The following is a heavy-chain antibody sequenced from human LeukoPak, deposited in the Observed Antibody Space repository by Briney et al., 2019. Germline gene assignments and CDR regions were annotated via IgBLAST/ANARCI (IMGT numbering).Heavy chain of an antibody. Sequence: GGSLRLSCEASGFTFDDYGMTWVRQVPGKGLECICSINWNGGTTSYADSVKGRFTISRDNDKNSLYLQMNSLRAEDTALYYCARGGYRQLAYFDYWGQGALVTVSS. D-gene: IGHD3-16*02. CDR3: ARGGYRQLAYFDY. CDR1: GFTFDDYG. CDR2: INWNGGTT. J-gene: IGHJ4*02. V-gene: IGHV3-20*04.